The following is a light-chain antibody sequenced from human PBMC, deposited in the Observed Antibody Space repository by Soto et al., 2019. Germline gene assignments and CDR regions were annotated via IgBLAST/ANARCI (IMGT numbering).Light chain of an antibody. V-gene: IGKV1-17*01. J-gene: IGKJ1*01. CDR2: AAY. Sequence: DIQMTQSPSSLSASVGDRVTITCRASQSISSYLNWYQQKPGKAPKLLIYAAYSLQTGVPSRFSGSGSGTDFSLTISSLQPEDSATYFCLQHNSYPRTFGQGTKVDNK. CDR1: QSISSY. CDR3: LQHNSYPRT.